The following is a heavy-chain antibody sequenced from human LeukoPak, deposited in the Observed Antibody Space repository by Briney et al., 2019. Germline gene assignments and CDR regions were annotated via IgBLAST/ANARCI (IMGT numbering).Heavy chain of an antibody. J-gene: IGHJ6*02. Sequence: ASVKVSCKASGGTFSSYATSWVRQAPGQGLEWMGGIIPIFGTANYAQKLQGRVTMTTDTSTSTAYMELRSLRSDDTAVYYCARAHWNPARSGYYYGMDVWGQGTTVTVSS. CDR1: GGTFSSYA. V-gene: IGHV1-69*05. CDR3: ARAHWNPARSGYYYGMDV. CDR2: IIPIFGTA. D-gene: IGHD1-1*01.